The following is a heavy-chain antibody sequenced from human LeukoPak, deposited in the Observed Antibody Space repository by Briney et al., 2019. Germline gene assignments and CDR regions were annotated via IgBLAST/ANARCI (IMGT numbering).Heavy chain of an antibody. J-gene: IGHJ4*02. V-gene: IGHV3-23*01. CDR3: AKWPEGATPKFHH. CDR1: GFTFSSYA. Sequence: GGSLRLSCAASGFTFSSYAMSWVRQAPGKGLEAPGKGLEWVPTISASGHATYYPDSVRGRFTISRDNSKSTLHLQMDSLRAEDSALYYCAKWPEGATPKFHHWGQGTLVTVSS. CDR2: ISASGHAT. D-gene: IGHD1-26*01.